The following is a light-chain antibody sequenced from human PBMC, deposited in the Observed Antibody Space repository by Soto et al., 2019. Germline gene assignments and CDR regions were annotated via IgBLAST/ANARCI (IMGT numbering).Light chain of an antibody. J-gene: IGKJ4*01. CDR1: QGISSY. Sequence: IPLTQSPSSLSTSVGDRVTITCRASQGISSYLAWYQQKPGKAPKLLIYAASTLQSGVPSRFSGSGSATDFTLTIRSLQALDVATYYCQRLDSYPFTFGGGTKVEIK. V-gene: IGKV1-9*01. CDR3: QRLDSYPFT. CDR2: AAS.